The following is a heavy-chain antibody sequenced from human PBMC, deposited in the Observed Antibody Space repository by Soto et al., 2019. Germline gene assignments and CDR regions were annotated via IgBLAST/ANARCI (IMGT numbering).Heavy chain of an antibody. CDR3: ARGPTSGGESLDYFDC. CDR1: GYTFTSHA. J-gene: IGHJ4*02. D-gene: IGHD3-10*01. V-gene: IGHV1-3*01. CDR2: INAGNGNT. Sequence: GASVKVSCKASGYTFTSHAMHWVRQAPGQRLEWMGWINAGNGNTKYSQKCQGRVTITRDTSASIAYMELSSLRSEDTAVYYCARGPTSGGESLDYFDCWGQGTLVTVSS.